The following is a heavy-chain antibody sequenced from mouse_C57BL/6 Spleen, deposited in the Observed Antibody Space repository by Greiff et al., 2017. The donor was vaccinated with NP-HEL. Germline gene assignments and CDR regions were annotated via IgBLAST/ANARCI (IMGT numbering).Heavy chain of an antibody. Sequence: EVHLVESGGGLVKPGGSLKLSCAASGFTFSSYAMSWVRQTPEKRLEWVATISDGGSYTYYPDNVQGRFTISRDNAKNNLYLQMSHLKSEDTAMYYCAREYDYNAMDYWGQGTSVTVSS. J-gene: IGHJ4*01. V-gene: IGHV5-4*01. CDR2: ISDGGSYT. CDR1: GFTFSSYA. CDR3: AREYDYNAMDY.